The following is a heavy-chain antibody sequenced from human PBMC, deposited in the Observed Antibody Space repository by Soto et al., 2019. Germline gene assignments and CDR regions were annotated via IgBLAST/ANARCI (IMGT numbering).Heavy chain of an antibody. V-gene: IGHV3-13*01. CDR2: IGTLSDT. CDR3: ARGRSFSYDSTPPPMFDP. Sequence: GGSLRLSCAGSGFAFSTFDIHWVRQAPGKGLEWVSGIGTLSDTFYAASVQGRFTISRQNAKNSVYLQMNSLRAGDTAFYYCARGRSFSYDSTPPPMFDPWGQGTLVTVPQ. CDR1: GFAFSTFD. D-gene: IGHD3-10*01. J-gene: IGHJ5*02.